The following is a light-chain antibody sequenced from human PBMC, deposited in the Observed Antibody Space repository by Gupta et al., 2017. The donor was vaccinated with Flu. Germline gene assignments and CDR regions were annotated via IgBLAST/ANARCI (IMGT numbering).Light chain of an antibody. CDR2: EVS. Sequence: QSALTQPASVSGSPGQSITISCTGTSSDVGGYNYVSWYQQHPGKAPKLMIYEVSNRPAGVSIRFSASKSGNTASLTISGRQAEDEADYYCSSYTSSSSVVFGGGTKLTVL. CDR1: SSDVGGYNY. J-gene: IGLJ2*01. CDR3: SSYTSSSSVV. V-gene: IGLV2-14*01.